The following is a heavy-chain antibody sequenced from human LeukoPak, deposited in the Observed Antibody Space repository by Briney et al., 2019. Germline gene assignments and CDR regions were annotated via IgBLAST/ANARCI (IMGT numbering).Heavy chain of an antibody. Sequence: SETLSLTCTATGGTISGYYWSWIRQPAGKGLGWIGRIHSSGNINYNASLKSRLSMSVDSSKNQFTLRLSSMTAADTAVYYCAGQRDNLSWFDPWGQGTLVTVSS. J-gene: IGHJ5*02. V-gene: IGHV4-4*07. CDR1: GGTISGYY. D-gene: IGHD1-1*01. CDR2: IHSSGNI. CDR3: AGQRDNLSWFDP.